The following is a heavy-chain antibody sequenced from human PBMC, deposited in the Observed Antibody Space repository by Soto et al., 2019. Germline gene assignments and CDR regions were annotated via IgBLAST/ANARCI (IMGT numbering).Heavy chain of an antibody. CDR2: IYWDDDK. D-gene: IGHD6-13*01. J-gene: IGHJ4*02. CDR1: GFSLSTSGVG. Sequence: QITLKESGPTLVKPTQTLTLTCTFSGFSLSTSGVGVGWIRQPPGKALEWLALIYWDDDKRYSPSLKSRLTIPKDTSKNQVVLTMTTMDPVDTATYYCAHRLGFVDRSWYGFAYWGQGTLVTVSS. CDR3: AHRLGFVDRSWYGFAY. V-gene: IGHV2-5*02.